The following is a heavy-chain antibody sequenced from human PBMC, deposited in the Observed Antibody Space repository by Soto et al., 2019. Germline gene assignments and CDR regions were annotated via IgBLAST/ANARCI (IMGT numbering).Heavy chain of an antibody. J-gene: IGHJ5*02. V-gene: IGHV1-69*02. Sequence: ASVKGSCKASGGTFSSYTISWGRQAPGQGLEWVGRIIPILGIANYAQKFQGRVTITADKSTSTAYMELSSLRSEDTAVYYCARGRYYYDSSGYYNWFDPWGQGTLVTVS. D-gene: IGHD3-22*01. CDR2: IIPILGIA. CDR1: GGTFSSYT. CDR3: ARGRYYYDSSGYYNWFDP.